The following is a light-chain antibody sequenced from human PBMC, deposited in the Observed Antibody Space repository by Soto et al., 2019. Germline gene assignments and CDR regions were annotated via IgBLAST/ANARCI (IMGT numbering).Light chain of an antibody. CDR2: ENN. CDR1: SSNIGAGYD. J-gene: IGLJ1*01. CDR3: QSYDSSLSGYV. V-gene: IGLV1-40*01. Sequence: QSVLTQPPSVSGAPGQRVTISCTGSSSNIGAGYDVHWYQQLPGTAPKLLIYENNNRPSGVPDRFSGSKSGTSASLAITGLQPEDEAEYYCQSYDSSLSGYVFGTGTKLTVL.